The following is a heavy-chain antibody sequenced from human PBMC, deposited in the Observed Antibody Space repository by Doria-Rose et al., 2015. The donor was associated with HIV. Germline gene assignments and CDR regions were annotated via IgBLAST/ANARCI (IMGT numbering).Heavy chain of an antibody. CDR3: ARRGVRGVFDF. D-gene: IGHD3-10*01. CDR2: IYPRDSDS. J-gene: IGHJ4*02. V-gene: IGHV5-51*01. Sequence: GLEWVAIIYPRDSDSRYSPSFQGQVTISADKSIRTAYLQWNSLQASDTAMYYCARRGVRGVFDFWGPGTLVTVSS.